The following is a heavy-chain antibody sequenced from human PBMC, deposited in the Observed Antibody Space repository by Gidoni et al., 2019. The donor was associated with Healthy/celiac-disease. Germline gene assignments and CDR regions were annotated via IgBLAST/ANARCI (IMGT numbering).Heavy chain of an antibody. CDR3: ARVGFWEWYRSYYYYYYMDV. J-gene: IGHJ6*03. CDR1: GFTFSSYW. V-gene: IGHV3-7*03. Sequence: EVQLVESGGGLVQPGGSLILSCAASGFTFSSYWMRWVRQAPGKGLEWVANIKQDGSEKYYVDSVKGRFTISRDNAKNSLYLQMNSLRAEDTAVYYCARVGFWEWYRSYYYYYYMDVWGKGTTVTVSS. D-gene: IGHD3-3*01. CDR2: IKQDGSEK.